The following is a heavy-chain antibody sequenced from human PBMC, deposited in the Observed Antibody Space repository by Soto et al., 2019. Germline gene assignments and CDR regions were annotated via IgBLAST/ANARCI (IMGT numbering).Heavy chain of an antibody. Sequence: ASVKGSCKASGYTFTNYHMHWVRQAPGQGFEWMGIINPSGGSTTYAQKFQGRVTMTSDTSTSTVYMELSSLRSDDTAVYYCARDDSGFSGSHYIDYFNYWGQGALVTVS. J-gene: IGHJ4*02. D-gene: IGHD1-26*01. CDR1: GYTFTNYH. CDR2: INPSGGST. CDR3: ARDDSGFSGSHYIDYFNY. V-gene: IGHV1-46*01.